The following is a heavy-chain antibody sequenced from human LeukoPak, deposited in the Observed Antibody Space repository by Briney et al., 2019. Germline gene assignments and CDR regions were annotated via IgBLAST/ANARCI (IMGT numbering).Heavy chain of an antibody. J-gene: IGHJ4*02. CDR2: VDWDDDK. Sequence: SGPALVKPTQTLTLTCTFSGFSLSTSGMCVSWIRQPPGKALEWLALVDWDDDKYYSTSLKTRLTISKDTSKNQVVLTMTNMDPVDTATYYCARGHYYGSGSYFDYWGQGTLVTVSS. V-gene: IGHV2-70*01. CDR1: GFSLSTSGMC. D-gene: IGHD3-10*01. CDR3: ARGHYYGSGSYFDY.